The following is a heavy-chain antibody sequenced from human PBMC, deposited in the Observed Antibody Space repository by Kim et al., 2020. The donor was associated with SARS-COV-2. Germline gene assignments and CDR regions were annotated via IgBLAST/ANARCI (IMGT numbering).Heavy chain of an antibody. CDR3: AKDSAPYCGGDCPNDY. CDR2: ISYDGSNK. D-gene: IGHD2-21*01. Sequence: GGSLRLSCAASGFTFSSYGMHWVRQAPGKGLEWVAVISYDGSNKYYADSVKGRFTISRDNSKNTLYLQMNSLRAEDTAVYYCAKDSAPYCGGDCPNDYWGQGTLVTVSS. J-gene: IGHJ4*02. CDR1: GFTFSSYG. V-gene: IGHV3-30*18.